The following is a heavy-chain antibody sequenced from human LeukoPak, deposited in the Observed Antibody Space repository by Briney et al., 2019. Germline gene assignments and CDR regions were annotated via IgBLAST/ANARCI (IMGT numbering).Heavy chain of an antibody. CDR3: ARGLGGERFGSLDY. V-gene: IGHV3-30-3*01. D-gene: IGHD3-10*01. CDR2: ISYDGSNK. J-gene: IGHJ4*02. CDR1: GFTFSSYA. Sequence: GRSLRLSCAASGFTFSSYAMHWVRQAPGKGLEWVAVISYDGSNKYYADSVKGRFTISRDNSKNTLYLQMNSLRAEDTAVYYRARGLGGERFGSLDYWGQGTLVTVSS.